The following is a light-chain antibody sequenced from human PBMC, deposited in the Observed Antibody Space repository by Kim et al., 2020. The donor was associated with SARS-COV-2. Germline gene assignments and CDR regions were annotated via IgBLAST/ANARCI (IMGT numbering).Light chain of an antibody. CDR1: QNVDYR. CDR3: QQFNSYPLT. J-gene: IGKJ4*01. V-gene: IGKV3D-15*01. Sequence: TPGESATLSCRASQNVDYRLAWYQQKPGRSPSLLIYDTSTRATGIPARFTGSGSGTDFTLTISTLQPEDFATYHCQQFNSYPLTFGGGTKVDIK. CDR2: DTS.